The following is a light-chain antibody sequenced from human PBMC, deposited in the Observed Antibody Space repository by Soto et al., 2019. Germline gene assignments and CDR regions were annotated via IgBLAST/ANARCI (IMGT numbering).Light chain of an antibody. CDR2: EAT. V-gene: IGLV2-23*01. CDR1: SSDVGSYNL. CDR3: CAYAGSGSVV. J-gene: IGLJ2*01. Sequence: QSVLTQPASVSGSPEQSITISCTGTSSDVGSYNLVSWCQQHPGKAPKVMIYEATKRPSGVSNRFSGSKSGNTASLTISGLQAEDEAEYYCCAYAGSGSVVFGGGTKVTVL.